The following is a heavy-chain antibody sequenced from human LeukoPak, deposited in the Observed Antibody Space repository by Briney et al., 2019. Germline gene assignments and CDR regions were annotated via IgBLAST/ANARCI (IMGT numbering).Heavy chain of an antibody. Sequence: PGGSLRLSCEASGFTVSTNYMSWVRQAPGKVLEWVSVISSGGTTYYADSVKGRFTISRDNSKNTLYLQMNSLRAEDTAVYYCARAGTFDAFDLWGQGSKVTVSS. CDR2: ISSGGTT. CDR3: ARAGTFDAFDL. J-gene: IGHJ3*01. V-gene: IGHV3-66*01. D-gene: IGHD1-26*01. CDR1: GFTVSTNY.